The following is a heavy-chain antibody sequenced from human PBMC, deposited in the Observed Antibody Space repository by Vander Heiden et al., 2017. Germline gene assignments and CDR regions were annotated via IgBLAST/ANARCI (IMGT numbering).Heavy chain of an antibody. V-gene: IGHV3-23*01. Sequence: EVQLLQSGGGLVQPGGSLRLSCGASVFIFSSHTMSWVRQAPGKGLEWISGISGSASKTYYADAVTGRFTISRDNSNNTVYLQMDSLTVEDTALYFCVKGVESYGLKCYDFWGQGTLVTVS. D-gene: IGHD3-16*01. J-gene: IGHJ4*02. CDR1: VFIFSSHT. CDR3: VKGVESYGLKCYDF. CDR2: ISGSASKT.